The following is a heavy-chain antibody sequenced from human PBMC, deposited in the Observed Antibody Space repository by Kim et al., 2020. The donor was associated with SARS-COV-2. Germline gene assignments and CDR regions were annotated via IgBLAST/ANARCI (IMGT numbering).Heavy chain of an antibody. V-gene: IGHV3-23*01. J-gene: IGHJ4*02. Sequence: GSTYHADSVKGRFTITRDNSKNTLYLQRNSLRAGDTAVYYCADWGNGAYWGQGTLVTVSS. D-gene: IGHD3-16*01. CDR3: ADWGNGAY. CDR2: GST.